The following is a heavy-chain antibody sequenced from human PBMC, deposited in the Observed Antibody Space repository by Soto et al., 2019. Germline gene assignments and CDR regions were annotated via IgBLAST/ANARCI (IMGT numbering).Heavy chain of an antibody. CDR1: GFTFNNYG. CDR3: ARDRPGSRDNYYYYMDV. D-gene: IGHD3-10*01. V-gene: IGHV3-33*01. CDR2: IWYDGVNN. Sequence: QLQLVESGGGVVRPGSSLRLSCAASGFTFNNYGMHWVRQAPGKGLEWVAVIWYDGVNNYYVDSVKGRFTISRDDSKNTLYLQMNSLRGEHTAVYYCARDRPGSRDNYYYYMDVWGEGTTVTVSS. J-gene: IGHJ6*03.